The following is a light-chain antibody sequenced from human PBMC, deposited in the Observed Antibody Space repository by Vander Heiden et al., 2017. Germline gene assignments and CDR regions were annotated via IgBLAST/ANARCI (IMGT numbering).Light chain of an antibody. CDR1: SSDVGDYNY. Sequence: QSALTQPASVSGSPGPSITISCTGTSSDVGDYNYVSWYQQHPGKAPKLMIYEVSNRPSGVSNRFSGSKSGNTASLTISGLQAEDEADYYCSSYTSSSTLVFGGGTKLTVL. V-gene: IGLV2-14*01. J-gene: IGLJ2*01. CDR3: SSYTSSSTLV. CDR2: EVS.